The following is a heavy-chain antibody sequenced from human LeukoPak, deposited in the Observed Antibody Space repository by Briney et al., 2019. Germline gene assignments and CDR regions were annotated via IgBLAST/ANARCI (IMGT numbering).Heavy chain of an antibody. J-gene: IGHJ6*02. CDR3: ARGYSEDYGMDV. CDR2: ISWNSGSI. V-gene: IGHV3-9*01. Sequence: PGRSLRLSCAASGFTFDDYAMHWVRQAPGKGLEWVSGISWNSGSIGYADSVKGRFTISRDNAKNSLYLQMNSLRAEDTAVYYCARGYSEDYGMDVWGQGTTVTVSS. CDR1: GFTFDDYA. D-gene: IGHD4-11*01.